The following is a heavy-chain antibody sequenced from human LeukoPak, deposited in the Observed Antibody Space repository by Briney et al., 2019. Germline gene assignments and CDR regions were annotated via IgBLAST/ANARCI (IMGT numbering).Heavy chain of an antibody. J-gene: IGHJ4*02. CDR2: IYSSGST. CDR1: GGSISSYY. D-gene: IGHD2-21*02. Sequence: SETLSLTCTVSGGSISSYYWSWIRQPAGKGLEWIGRIYSSGSTNYNPSLKSRVTMSVDTSKNQFSLKLTPVTAADTAVYYCARHGHHGDHDYWGQGTLVTVSS. CDR3: ARHGHHGDHDY. V-gene: IGHV4-4*07.